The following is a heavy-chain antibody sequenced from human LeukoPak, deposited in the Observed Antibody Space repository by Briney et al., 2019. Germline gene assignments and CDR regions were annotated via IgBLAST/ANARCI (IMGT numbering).Heavy chain of an antibody. CDR3: ATDPGNYYYYYMDV. CDR1: GFTFSSYW. J-gene: IGHJ6*03. CDR2: IKQDGSEK. V-gene: IGHV3-7*01. Sequence: PGGSLRLSCAASGFTFSSYWMSWVRQAPGKGLEWVANIKQDGSEKYYVDSVKGRFTISRDNAKNSLYLQMNSLRAEDTAVYYCATDPGNYYYYYMDVWGKGTTVTVSS.